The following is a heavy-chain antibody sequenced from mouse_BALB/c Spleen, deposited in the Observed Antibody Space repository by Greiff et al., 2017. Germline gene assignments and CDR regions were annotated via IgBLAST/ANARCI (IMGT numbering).Heavy chain of an antibody. CDR1: GFTFSDYG. Sequence: EVNVVESEGGLVQPGGSRKLSCAASGFTFSDYGMAWVRQAPGKGPEWVAFISNLAYSIYYADTVTGRFTISRENAKNTLYLEMSSLRSEDTAMYYCARDYYYGSSYGGYAMDYWGQGTSVTVSS. CDR2: ISNLAYSI. CDR3: ARDYYYGSSYGGYAMDY. J-gene: IGHJ4*01. V-gene: IGHV5-15*02. D-gene: IGHD1-1*01.